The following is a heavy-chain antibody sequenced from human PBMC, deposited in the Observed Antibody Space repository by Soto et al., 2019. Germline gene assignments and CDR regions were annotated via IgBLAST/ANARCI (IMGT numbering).Heavy chain of an antibody. D-gene: IGHD5-12*01. CDR3: ARSGYSGYDYESSYYYYMDV. V-gene: IGHV3-21*01. CDR1: GFTFSSYS. CDR2: ISSSSSYI. Sequence: GGSLRLSCATSGFTFSSYSMNWVRQAPGKGLEWVSSISSSSSYIYYADSVKGRFTISRDNAKNSLYLQMNSLRAEDRAVYYCARSGYSGYDYESSYYYYMDVWGKGTTVTVSS. J-gene: IGHJ6*03.